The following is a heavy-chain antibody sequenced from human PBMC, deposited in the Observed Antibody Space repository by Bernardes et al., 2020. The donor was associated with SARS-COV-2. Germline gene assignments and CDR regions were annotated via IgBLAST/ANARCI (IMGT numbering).Heavy chain of an antibody. V-gene: IGHV3-23*01. D-gene: IGHD2-15*01. CDR1: GFSFSNYA. J-gene: IGHJ4*02. CDR2: IRGTGTTK. Sequence: GGSLRLSRSASGFSFSNYAMSWVRQAPGKGLECVSSIRGTGTTKYYADSVQGRFSISRDNSKNTLYLQMDSLRADDTAVYFCAKSRLGYCSGGGCYWRPFDSWGQGTLVTVSS. CDR3: AKSRLGYCSGGGCYWRPFDS.